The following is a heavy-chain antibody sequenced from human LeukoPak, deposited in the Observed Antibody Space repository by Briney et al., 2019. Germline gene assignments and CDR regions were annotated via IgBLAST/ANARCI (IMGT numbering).Heavy chain of an antibody. CDR3: ARGRAWYMDY. V-gene: IGHV4-59*01. D-gene: IGHD6-19*01. Sequence: SETLSLTCTVSGDSISSYYWSWIRQPPGKGLEWIGYIYYSGSTNYNPSLKSRVTISVDTSKNQFSLKLSSVTAADTAVYYCARGRAWYMDYWGQGNLVTVSS. CDR1: GDSISSYY. CDR2: IYYSGST. J-gene: IGHJ4*02.